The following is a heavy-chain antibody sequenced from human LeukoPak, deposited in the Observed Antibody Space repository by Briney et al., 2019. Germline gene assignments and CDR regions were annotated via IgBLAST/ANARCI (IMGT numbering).Heavy chain of an antibody. V-gene: IGHV4-34*01. J-gene: IGHJ4*02. D-gene: IGHD5-12*01. CDR2: INHSGST. CDR3: ASTKWLRSYFDY. CDR1: GFTFSSYG. Sequence: PGGSLRLSCAASGFTFSSYGMHWVRQAPGKGLEWIGEINHSGSTNCNPSLKSRVTISVDTSKNQFSLKLSSVTAADTAVYYCASTKWLRSYFDYWGQGTLVTVSS.